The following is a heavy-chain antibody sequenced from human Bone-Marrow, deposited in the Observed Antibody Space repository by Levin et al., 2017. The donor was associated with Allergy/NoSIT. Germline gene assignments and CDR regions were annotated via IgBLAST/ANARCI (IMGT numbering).Heavy chain of an antibody. CDR1: GFTFNIYD. J-gene: IGHJ3*01. D-gene: IGHD6-19*01. CDR3: ARSCRVAAGTGGFDF. CDR2: FRASDGTT. V-gene: IGHV3-23*01. Sequence: GESLKISCLASGFTFNIYDMSWVRQAPGKGLEWVSSFRASDGTTFYADSVKGRFTISRDTSLNTLSLQMNSLRADDTALYYCARSCRVAAGTGGFDFWGQGTGVTVSS.